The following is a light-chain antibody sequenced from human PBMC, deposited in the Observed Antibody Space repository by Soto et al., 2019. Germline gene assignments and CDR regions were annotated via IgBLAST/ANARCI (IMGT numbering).Light chain of an antibody. Sequence: SVLTQPPSGSGTPGQRGTISCSGGSSNIGTNAVNWYQQRPGTAPKLLIYNNNQRPSGFPDRFSGSKSGTSASLAISGLQSEDEADYYCAAWDDSLNGYVFGTGTKVTVL. V-gene: IGLV1-44*01. CDR1: SSNIGTNA. CDR2: NNN. CDR3: AAWDDSLNGYV. J-gene: IGLJ1*01.